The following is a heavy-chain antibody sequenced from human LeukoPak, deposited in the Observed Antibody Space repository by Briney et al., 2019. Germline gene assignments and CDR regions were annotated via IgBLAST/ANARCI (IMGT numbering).Heavy chain of an antibody. D-gene: IGHD3-22*01. J-gene: IGHJ3*02. Sequence: SQTLSLTYAISGDSVSSNSAAWNWTRQSPSRGLEWLGRTYYRSKWYNDYAVSVKSRITINPDTSKNQFSLQLNSVTPEDTAVYYCATSPQNYYDSSGYYGLDDAFDIWGQGTMVTVSS. CDR3: ATSPQNYYDSSGYYGLDDAFDI. CDR1: GDSVSSNSAA. CDR2: TYYRSKWYN. V-gene: IGHV6-1*01.